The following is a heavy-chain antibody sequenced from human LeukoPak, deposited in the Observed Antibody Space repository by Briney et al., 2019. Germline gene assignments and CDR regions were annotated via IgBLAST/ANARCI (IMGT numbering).Heavy chain of an antibody. D-gene: IGHD4-17*01. Sequence: GRSLRLSCAASGFTFSSYGMHWVRQAPGKGLEWVAVIWYDGSSKYYADSVKGRFTISRDNSKNTLYLQMNSLRAEDTAVYYCARSYDYGADYWSQGTLVTVSS. J-gene: IGHJ4*02. CDR1: GFTFSSYG. CDR2: IWYDGSSK. CDR3: ARSYDYGADY. V-gene: IGHV3-33*01.